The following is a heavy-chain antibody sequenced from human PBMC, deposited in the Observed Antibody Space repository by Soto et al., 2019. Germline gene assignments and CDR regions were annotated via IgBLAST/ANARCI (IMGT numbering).Heavy chain of an antibody. CDR2: LSGSGGST. Sequence: EVQLLESGGGLVQPGGSLRLSCAASGFTFSSYAMSWVRQAPGKGLEWVSTLSGSGGSTYSADSVNGRFTIPRYNSNNTLYLQMNSLRAEDTAVYYCAKDSTAYSSAYDFDSWGQGTLVTVSS. CDR3: AKDSTAYSSAYDFDS. CDR1: GFTFSSYA. D-gene: IGHD6-6*01. J-gene: IGHJ4*02. V-gene: IGHV3-23*01.